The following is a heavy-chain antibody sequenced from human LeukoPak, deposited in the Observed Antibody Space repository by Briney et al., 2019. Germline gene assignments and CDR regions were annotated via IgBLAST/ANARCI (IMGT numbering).Heavy chain of an antibody. J-gene: IGHJ5*02. V-gene: IGHV4-39*07. CDR3: ARAVGLRFWFDP. D-gene: IGHD3-16*01. CDR2: INHSGST. Sequence: SETLSLTCTVSGGSISSSSYYWGWIRQPPGKGLEWIGEINHSGSTNYNPSLKSRVTISVDTSKNQFSLKLSSVTAADTAVYYCARAVGLRFWFDPWGQGTLVTVSS. CDR1: GGSISSSSYY.